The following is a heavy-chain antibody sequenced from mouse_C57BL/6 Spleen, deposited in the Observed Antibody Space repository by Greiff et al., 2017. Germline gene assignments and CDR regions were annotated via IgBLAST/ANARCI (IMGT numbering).Heavy chain of an antibody. CDR3: ARVDYGPWYFDV. CDR1: GYTFTDYY. D-gene: IGHD1-1*01. J-gene: IGHJ1*03. CDR2: INPNNGGT. V-gene: IGHV1-26*01. Sequence: EVQLQQSGPELVKPGASVKISCKASGYTFTDYYMNLVKQSHGKSLEWIGDINPNNGGTSYNQQFKGKATLTVDKSSSTAYMELRSLTSEDSAVYYGARVDYGPWYFDVWGTGTTVTVSS.